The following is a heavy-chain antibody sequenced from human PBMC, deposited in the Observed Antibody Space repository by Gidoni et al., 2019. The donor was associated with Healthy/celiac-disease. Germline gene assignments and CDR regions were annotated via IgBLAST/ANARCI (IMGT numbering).Heavy chain of an antibody. CDR3: AKDITHHYGDYGYAFDI. J-gene: IGHJ3*02. CDR1: GFTFDEYA. CDR2: ISGDGGST. Sequence: EVQLVESGGGVVQHGGSLRLSCAASGFTFDEYAMNWFRQAPGKGLEWVSLISGDGGSTYYADSVKGRFTISRDNSKNSLYLQMNSLRTEDTALYYCAKDITHHYGDYGYAFDIWGQGTMVTVSS. V-gene: IGHV3-43*02. D-gene: IGHD4-17*01.